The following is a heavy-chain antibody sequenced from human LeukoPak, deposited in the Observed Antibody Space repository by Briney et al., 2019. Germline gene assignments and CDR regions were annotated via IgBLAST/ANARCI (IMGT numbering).Heavy chain of an antibody. J-gene: IGHJ4*02. CDR3: ARELYAYCGGDCRETLVDY. CDR1: GYTFTSYG. CDR2: ISAYNGNT. V-gene: IGHV1-18*01. Sequence: ASVKVSCKASGYTFTSYGISWVRQAPGQGLEWVGWISAYNGNTNYAQKLQGRVTMTTDTSTSTAYMELRSLRSDDTAVYYCARELYAYCGGDCRETLVDYWGREPWSPSPQ. D-gene: IGHD2-21*02.